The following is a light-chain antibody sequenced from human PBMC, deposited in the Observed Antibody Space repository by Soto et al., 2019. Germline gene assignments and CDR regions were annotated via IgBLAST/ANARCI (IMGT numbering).Light chain of an antibody. CDR3: QQYNSLWT. CDR1: PSISSW. CDR2: KAS. Sequence: DIQMTQSPSTLSAAVGDRVTITCRASPSISSWLAWYQQKPGKAPKLLIYKASSLESGVPSRFSGSGSGTEFTLTISSLQPDDFATYYCQQYNSLWTFGQWTKVEIK. V-gene: IGKV1-5*03. J-gene: IGKJ1*01.